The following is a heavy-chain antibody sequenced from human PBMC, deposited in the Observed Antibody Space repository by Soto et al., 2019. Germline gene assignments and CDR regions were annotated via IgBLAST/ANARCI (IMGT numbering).Heavy chain of an antibody. D-gene: IGHD2-2*01. J-gene: IGHJ5*02. CDR1: GFTFSSYS. V-gene: IGHV3-23*01. CDR3: AKDRIAVVPAASYNCFDP. CDR2: ISGSGGST. Sequence: GGSLILSCASSGFTFSSYSMILVRQAPGKGLEWVSAISGSGGSTYYADSVKGRFTISRDNSKNTLYLQMNSLRAEDTAVYYCAKDRIAVVPAASYNCFDPWGQGTLVTVS.